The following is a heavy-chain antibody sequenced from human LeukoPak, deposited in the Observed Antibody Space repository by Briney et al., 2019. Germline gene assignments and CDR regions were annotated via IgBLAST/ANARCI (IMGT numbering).Heavy chain of an antibody. CDR1: GYTFTGYY. CDR2: INPNSGGT. D-gene: IGHD6-13*01. CDR3: ARVEQGSSWYHYYYGMDV. V-gene: IGHV1-2*02. Sequence: ASVKVSCKASGYTFTGYYMHWVRQAPGQGLEWMGWINPNSGGTNYAQKFQGRVTMTRDTSISTAYMELSRLRSGDTAVYYCARVEQGSSWYHYYYGMDVWGQGTTVTVSS. J-gene: IGHJ6*02.